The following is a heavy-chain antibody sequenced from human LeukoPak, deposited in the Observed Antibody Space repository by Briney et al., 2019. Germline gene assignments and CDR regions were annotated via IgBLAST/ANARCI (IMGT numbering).Heavy chain of an antibody. CDR1: GGSFSGYY. V-gene: IGHV4-34*01. J-gene: IGHJ3*02. CDR3: ASRQDAFDI. Sequence: SETLSLTCAVYGGSFSGYYLSWIRQPPGKGLEWIGEINHSGSTNYNPSLKSRVTISVDTSENQFSLKLSSVTDADTAVYYCASRQDAFDIWGQGTMVTVSS. CDR2: INHSGST.